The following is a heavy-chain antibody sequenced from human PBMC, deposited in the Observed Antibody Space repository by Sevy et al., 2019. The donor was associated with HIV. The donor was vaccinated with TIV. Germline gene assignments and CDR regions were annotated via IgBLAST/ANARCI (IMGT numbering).Heavy chain of an antibody. D-gene: IGHD3-22*01. V-gene: IGHV4-30-4*01. CDR3: ARDSSGYSVLDY. CDR2: FFYSGNT. Sequence: SETLSLTCTVSGDSISSGDSYWSWIRQPPGKGLEWIGYFFYSGNTYYNPSLKSRATISLDTSNNRFSLNLRSVTAADTAVYYCARDSSGYSVLDYWGQGNLVTVSS. J-gene: IGHJ4*02. CDR1: GDSISSGDSY.